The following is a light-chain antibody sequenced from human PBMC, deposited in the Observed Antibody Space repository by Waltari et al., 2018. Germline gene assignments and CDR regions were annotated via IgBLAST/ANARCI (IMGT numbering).Light chain of an antibody. CDR3: QHYTNWPLT. CDR2: GVS. CDR1: QSVSSN. Sequence: EIVMTQSHATLSVSPGERATTPCRASQSVSSNYLAWYQQKPGQAPRLLIYGVSTRATGIPDRFSGSGSGTDFTLTISSLQSEDFAVYYCQHYTNWPLTFGGGTKVEIK. V-gene: IGKV3D-15*01. J-gene: IGKJ4*01.